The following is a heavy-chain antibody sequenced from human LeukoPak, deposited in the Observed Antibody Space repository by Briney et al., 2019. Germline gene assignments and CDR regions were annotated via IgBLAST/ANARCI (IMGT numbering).Heavy chain of an antibody. V-gene: IGHV3-33*06. CDR1: GFTFSSYG. CDR2: IWYDGSNK. Sequence: GRSLRLSCAASGFTFSSYGMRWVRQAPGKGLEWVAVIWYDGSNKYYADSVKGRFTISRDNSKNTLYLQMNSLRAEDTAVYYCAKDVWVDSSGYGDYWGQGTLVTVSS. J-gene: IGHJ4*02. D-gene: IGHD3-22*01. CDR3: AKDVWVDSSGYGDY.